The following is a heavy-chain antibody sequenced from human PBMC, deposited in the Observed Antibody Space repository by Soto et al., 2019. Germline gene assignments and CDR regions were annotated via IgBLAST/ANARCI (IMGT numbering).Heavy chain of an antibody. CDR3: VGGGAGSGPFTWELPDH. CDR2: ITPFSGDV. J-gene: IGHJ4*02. Sequence: SVKVSCKALGNTFTYRYLHWVRQAPGQALERMGWITPFSGDVHYAQKFQERVTITRDRSINTAYMQMSSLRSEDTAMYFCVGGGAGSGPFTWELPDHWGQGTLVTVSS. D-gene: IGHD1-26*01. CDR1: GNTFTYRY. V-gene: IGHV1-45*02.